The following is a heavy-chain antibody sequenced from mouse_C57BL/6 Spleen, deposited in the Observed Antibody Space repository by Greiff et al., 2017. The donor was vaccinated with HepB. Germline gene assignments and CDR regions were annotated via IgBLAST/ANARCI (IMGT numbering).Heavy chain of an antibody. CDR3: ARDHIYDYDSYYAMDY. CDR1: GFTFSDYG. D-gene: IGHD2-4*01. CDR2: ISSGSSTI. J-gene: IGHJ4*01. V-gene: IGHV5-17*01. Sequence: EVKLVESGGGLVKPGGSLKLSCAASGFTFSDYGMHWVRQAPEKGLEWVAYISSGSSTIYYADTVKGRFTISRDNAKNTLFLQMTSLRSEDTAMYYCARDHIYDYDSYYAMDYWGQGTSVTVSS.